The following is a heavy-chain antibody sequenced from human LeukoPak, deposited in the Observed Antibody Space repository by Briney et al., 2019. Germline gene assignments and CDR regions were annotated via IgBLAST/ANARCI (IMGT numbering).Heavy chain of an antibody. CDR2: ISSSSSYI. V-gene: IGHV3-21*01. D-gene: IGHD6-13*01. J-gene: IGHJ4*02. Sequence: GGSLRLSCAASGFTFSSYSMNWVRQAPGKGLEWVSSISSSSSYIYYADSLKGRFTISRDNAENSLYLQMNSLRAEDTAVYYCAREQQLNNYFDYWGQGTLVTVSS. CDR1: GFTFSSYS. CDR3: AREQQLNNYFDY.